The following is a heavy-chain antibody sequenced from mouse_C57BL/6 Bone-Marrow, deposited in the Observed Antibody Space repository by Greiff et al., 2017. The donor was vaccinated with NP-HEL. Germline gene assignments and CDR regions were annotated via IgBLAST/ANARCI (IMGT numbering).Heavy chain of an antibody. CDR1: GFSLTSYG. CDR3: ARGLTTVVAHWYFDV. V-gene: IGHV2-2*01. CDR2: IWSGGST. D-gene: IGHD1-1*01. Sequence: VQLQQSGPGLVQPSQSLSITCTVSGFSLTSYGVHWVRQSPGKGLEWLGVIWSGGSTDYNAAFISRLSISKDNSKSQVFFKMNSLQADDTAIYYCARGLTTVVAHWYFDVWGTGTTVTVSS. J-gene: IGHJ1*03.